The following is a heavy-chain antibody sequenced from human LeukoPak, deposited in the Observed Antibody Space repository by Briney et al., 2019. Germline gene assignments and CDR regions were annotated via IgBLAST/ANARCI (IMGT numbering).Heavy chain of an antibody. V-gene: IGHV3-7*04. D-gene: IGHD6-13*01. Sequence: GGSLRLSCAASGFTFSMYWMSWVRQAPGKGLEWVANIKHDGSEKFYVDSVKGRFIISRDNAKNSLFLQLNSLRDEDTAVYYCARITGIEAAGGYWGQGTLVTVSS. CDR3: ARITGIEAAGGY. CDR2: IKHDGSEK. J-gene: IGHJ4*02. CDR1: GFTFSMYW.